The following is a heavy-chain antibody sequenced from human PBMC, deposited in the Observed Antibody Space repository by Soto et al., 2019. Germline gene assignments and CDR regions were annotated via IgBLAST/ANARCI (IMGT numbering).Heavy chain of an antibody. CDR2: ISGSGGST. D-gene: IGHD1-7*01. CDR3: AKVKARTTGFFHY. Sequence: EVQLLESGGGLVQPGGSLRLSCAASGFTFSSYALSWVRQAPGKGLEWVSAISGSGGSTYYADSVKGRFTSSRDNSKNTLYLQMNSLRAEDTAVYYCAKVKARTTGFFHYWGQGTLVTVS. CDR1: GFTFSSYA. J-gene: IGHJ4*02. V-gene: IGHV3-23*01.